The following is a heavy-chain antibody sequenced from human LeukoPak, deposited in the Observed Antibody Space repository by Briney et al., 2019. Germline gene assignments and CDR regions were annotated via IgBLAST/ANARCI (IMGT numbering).Heavy chain of an antibody. Sequence: PGGSLRLSCAASGFTFSSYAMSWVRQAPGKGLEWVSAISGRGGSTYYADSVKGRFTISRDNSKNTLDLQMNSLRAEDTAIYYGATDRTRYYDSSGYSGDDYWGQGTLVTVSS. CDR1: GFTFSSYA. CDR3: ATDRTRYYDSSGYSGDDY. V-gene: IGHV3-23*01. J-gene: IGHJ4*02. D-gene: IGHD3-22*01. CDR2: ISGRGGST.